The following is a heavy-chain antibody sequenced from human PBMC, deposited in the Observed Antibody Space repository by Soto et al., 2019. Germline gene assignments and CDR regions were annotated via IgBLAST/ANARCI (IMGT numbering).Heavy chain of an antibody. V-gene: IGHV3-74*01. J-gene: IGHJ3*02. CDR3: ARVVYYDSSVPDAFDI. Sequence: EVQLVESWGGLVQHGGSLRLSCAASGFTFSRYWMHWVRQAPGKGLVWVSRINSDGSSTSYADSVKGRFTISRDNAKNTLYLQMNSLRAEDTAVYYCARVVYYDSSVPDAFDIWGQGTMVTVSS. CDR2: INSDGSST. D-gene: IGHD3-22*01. CDR1: GFTFSRYW.